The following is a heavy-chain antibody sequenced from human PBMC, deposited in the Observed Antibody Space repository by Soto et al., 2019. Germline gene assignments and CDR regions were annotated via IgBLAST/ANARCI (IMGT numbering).Heavy chain of an antibody. CDR2: ISYDGSNK. Sequence: QVQLVESGGGVVQPGRSLRLSCAASGFTFSSYAMHWVRQAPGKGLEWVAVISYDGSNKYYADSVKGRFTITGDSSKNTLYLQMNSLRAEDTAVYYCARAPPDWCSGGSCYFAYWGQGTLVTVSS. J-gene: IGHJ4*02. CDR3: ARAPPDWCSGGSCYFAY. D-gene: IGHD2-15*01. CDR1: GFTFSSYA. V-gene: IGHV3-30-3*01.